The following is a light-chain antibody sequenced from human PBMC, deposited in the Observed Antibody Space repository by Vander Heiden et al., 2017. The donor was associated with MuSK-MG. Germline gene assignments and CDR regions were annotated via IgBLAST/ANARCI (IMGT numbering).Light chain of an antibody. CDR3: QQYSSSPIT. CDR2: GAS. Sequence: EIVLTQSPGTLSLSPGERATLSCRASQSVSSSYLAWYQQKPGQAPRLLIYGASSRATGIPDRFSGSGSATDFTLTISRLEPEDFAVYYCQQYSSSPITFGQGTRLEIK. J-gene: IGKJ5*01. V-gene: IGKV3-20*01. CDR1: QSVSSSY.